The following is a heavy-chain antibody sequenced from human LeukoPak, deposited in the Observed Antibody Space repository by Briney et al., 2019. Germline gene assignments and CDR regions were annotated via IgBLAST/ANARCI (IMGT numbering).Heavy chain of an antibody. CDR2: IYPGDSDT. Sequence: GESLKISCKGSGYSFTTYWIGWVRQMPGKGLEWMGTIYPGDSDTRYSPSFQGQVTISADKSISTAYLQWSSLKASDTAIYYCASPVGSTTFDYWGQGTLVTVSS. CDR3: ASPVGSTTFDY. D-gene: IGHD1-1*01. V-gene: IGHV5-51*01. CDR1: GYSFTTYW. J-gene: IGHJ4*02.